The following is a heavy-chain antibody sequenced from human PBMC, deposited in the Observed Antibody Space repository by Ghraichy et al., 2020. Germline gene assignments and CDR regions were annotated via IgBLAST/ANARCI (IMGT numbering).Heavy chain of an antibody. CDR1: GGSISSGDYY. J-gene: IGHJ2*01. D-gene: IGHD6-13*01. CDR3: ARDPARGGIAAAGTANYWYFDL. CDR2: IYYSGST. Sequence: SLNIFCTVSGGSISSGDYYWSWIRQPPGKGLEWIGYIYYSGSTYYNPSLKSRVTLSVDTSKNQFSLKLSSVTAADTAVYYCARDPARGGIAAAGTANYWYFDLWGRGTLVTVSS. V-gene: IGHV4-30-4*01.